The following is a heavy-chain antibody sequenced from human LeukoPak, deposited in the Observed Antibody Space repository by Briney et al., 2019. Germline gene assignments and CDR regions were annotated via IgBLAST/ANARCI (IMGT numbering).Heavy chain of an antibody. D-gene: IGHD3-9*01. CDR1: GFTLSILS. CDR2: ISSSSSYI. CDR3: ARVVYDILTGPFDY. J-gene: IGHJ4*02. Sequence: GGSLTLSCAASGFTLSILSINWVRHAPGRVVVWVSSISSSSSYIYYADSVKGRFTISRDNAKSSLYLQMSSLRAEDTAVYYCARVVYDILTGPFDYWGQGTLVTVSS. V-gene: IGHV3-21*01.